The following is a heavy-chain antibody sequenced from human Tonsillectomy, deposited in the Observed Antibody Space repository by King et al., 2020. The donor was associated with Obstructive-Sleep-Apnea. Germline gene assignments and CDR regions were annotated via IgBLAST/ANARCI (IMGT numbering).Heavy chain of an antibody. V-gene: IGHV4-59*01. CDR2: IYYSGST. CDR3: AREGRSSPLFIAAAFFDY. D-gene: IGHD6-13*01. Sequence: QLQESGPGLVKPSETLSLTCTVSGGSISSYYWSWIRQPPGKGLEWIGYIYYSGSTNYNPSLKSRVTISVDTSKNQFSLKLSSVTAADTAVYYCAREGRSSPLFIAAAFFDYWGQGTLVTVSS. J-gene: IGHJ4*02. CDR1: GGSISSYY.